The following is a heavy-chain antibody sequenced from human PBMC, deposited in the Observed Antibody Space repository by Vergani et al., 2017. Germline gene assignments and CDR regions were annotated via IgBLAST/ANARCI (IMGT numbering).Heavy chain of an antibody. CDR3: ARGATVTHFDY. D-gene: IGHD4-11*01. CDR1: GFTFSSYG. J-gene: IGHJ4*02. Sequence: QVQLVESGGGVVQPGRSLRLSCAASGFTFSSYGMHWVRQAPGKGLEWVAVISYDGSNKYYADSVKGRFTISRHNSKNTLYLQMNSLRAEDTAVYYCARGATVTHFDYWGQGTLVTVSS. V-gene: IGHV3-30*03. CDR2: ISYDGSNK.